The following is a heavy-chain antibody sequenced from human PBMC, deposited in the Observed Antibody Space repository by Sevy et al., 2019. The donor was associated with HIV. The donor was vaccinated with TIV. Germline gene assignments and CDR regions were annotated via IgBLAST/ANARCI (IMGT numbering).Heavy chain of an antibody. Sequence: GGSLGLSCAASGFTFSSYEMNWVRQAPGKGLEWVSYISSSGTTIYYADSVKGRFTISRDNAKNSLYLQMNSLRAEDTAVYYCAREGIGRGWFDPWGQGTLVTVSS. D-gene: IGHD3-10*01. CDR3: AREGIGRGWFDP. J-gene: IGHJ5*02. CDR1: GFTFSSYE. CDR2: ISSSGTTI. V-gene: IGHV3-48*03.